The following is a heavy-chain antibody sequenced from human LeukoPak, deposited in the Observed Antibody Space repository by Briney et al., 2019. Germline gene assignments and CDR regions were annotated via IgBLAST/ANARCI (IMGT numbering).Heavy chain of an antibody. CDR2: IYYSGST. CDR1: GGSFSGYY. J-gene: IGHJ4*02. D-gene: IGHD3-16*02. Sequence: KPSETLSLTCAVYGGSFSGYYWSWIRQPPGKGLEWIGYIYYSGSTNYNPSLKSRVTISVDTSKNQFSLKLSSVTAADTAVYYCARAGCDYVWGSYRPTHYYFDYWGQGTLVTVSS. CDR3: ARAGCDYVWGSYRPTHYYFDY. V-gene: IGHV4-59*01.